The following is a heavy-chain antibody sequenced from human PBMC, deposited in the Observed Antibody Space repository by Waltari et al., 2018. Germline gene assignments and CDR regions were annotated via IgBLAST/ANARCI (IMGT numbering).Heavy chain of an antibody. J-gene: IGHJ3*02. CDR3: AGGQKYDFWSGSNDAFDI. V-gene: IGHV4-34*01. D-gene: IGHD3-3*01. CDR2: INHSGST. Sequence: QVQLQQWGAGLLKPSETLSLTCAVYGGSFSGYYWSWIRQPPGKGLGWIGEINHSGSTNYNPSLKSRVTISVDTSKNQFSLKLSSVTAADTAVYYCAGGQKYDFWSGSNDAFDIWGQGTMVTVSS. CDR1: GGSFSGYY.